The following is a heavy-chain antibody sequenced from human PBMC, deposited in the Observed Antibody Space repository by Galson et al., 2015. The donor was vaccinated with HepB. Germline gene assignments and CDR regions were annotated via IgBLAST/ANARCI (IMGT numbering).Heavy chain of an antibody. CDR2: INSDGSIT. CDR1: GFTFSTYW. Sequence: SLRLSCAASGFTFSTYWMHWVRQAPGKGLVWISQINSDGSITYYADSLKGRFSISRDNAKNTLYLQIDSLKAEDPAVYYCARAFIAIGPRRTETIDYWGQGSRVTVSS. J-gene: IGHJ4*02. D-gene: IGHD3-16*02. CDR3: ARAFIAIGPRRTETIDY. V-gene: IGHV3-74*01.